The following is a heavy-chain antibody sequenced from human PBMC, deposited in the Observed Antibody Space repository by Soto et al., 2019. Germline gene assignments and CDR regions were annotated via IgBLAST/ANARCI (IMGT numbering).Heavy chain of an antibody. CDR1: GGTFSSYF. CDR3: ARETPSAAAAYYYYGLDV. CDR2: IIPVFGTG. J-gene: IGHJ6*02. V-gene: IGHV1-69*13. D-gene: IGHD6-13*01. Sequence: GASVKVSCKVSGGTFSSYFINWVLQAPGQGLEWVGGIIPVFGTGSYAEKFQGRVTITADESTSTAYMELSRLRSDDTAVYYCARETPSAAAAYYYYGLDVWGQGTTVTVSS.